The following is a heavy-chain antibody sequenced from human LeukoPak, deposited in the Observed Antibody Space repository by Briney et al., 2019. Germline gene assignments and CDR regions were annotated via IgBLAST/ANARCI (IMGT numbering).Heavy chain of an antibody. Sequence: GASVKVSCKASGYTFTSYYMHWVRQAPEQGLEWMGWINPKTGATIYAQNFQGRVTMTRDTSLTTAYMELYRLTSDDTAVYYCARRYCSGGSCIPDYWGQGTLVTVSS. J-gene: IGHJ4*02. D-gene: IGHD2-15*01. V-gene: IGHV1-2*02. CDR1: GYTFTSYY. CDR2: INPKTGAT. CDR3: ARRYCSGGSCIPDY.